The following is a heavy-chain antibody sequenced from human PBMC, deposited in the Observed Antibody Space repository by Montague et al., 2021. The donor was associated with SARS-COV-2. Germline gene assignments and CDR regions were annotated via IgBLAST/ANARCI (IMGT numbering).Heavy chain of an antibody. D-gene: IGHD3-10*01. V-gene: IGHV4-38-2*02. Sequence: SETLSLTCTVSGYSISSGYYWGWVRQPPWKGLEWIGSIYHSGSTXYNPALKSRVTISVDTSKNQFSLKLSSVTAADTAVYYCARDCYDYGSGSYQRWFDPWGQGTLVTVSS. CDR1: GYSISSGYY. CDR2: IYHSGST. CDR3: ARDCYDYGSGSYQRWFDP. J-gene: IGHJ5*02.